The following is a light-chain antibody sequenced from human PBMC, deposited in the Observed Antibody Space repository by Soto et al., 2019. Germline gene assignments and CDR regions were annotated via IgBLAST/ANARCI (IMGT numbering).Light chain of an antibody. CDR3: QQRSNWPRVT. J-gene: IGKJ5*01. V-gene: IGKV3-11*01. CDR2: DAS. Sequence: EIVLTQSPATLSLSPGERATLSCRASQSVSSYLAWYQQKPGQAPRLLIYDASNRATGIQGRFSGSGSGTDFTLTINRLEPEDFAVYYCQQRSNWPRVTVGQGPRLEIK. CDR1: QSVSSY.